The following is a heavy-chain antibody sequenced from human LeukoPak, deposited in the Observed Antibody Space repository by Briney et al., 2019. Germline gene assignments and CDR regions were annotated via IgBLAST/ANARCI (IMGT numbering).Heavy chain of an antibody. D-gene: IGHD3-3*01. CDR2: ISYDGSNK. Sequence: GGSLRLSCAASGFTFSSYAMHWVRQAPGKGLEWVAVISYDGSNKYYADSVKGRFTISRDNSKNTLYLQMNTLRGEDTAVYYCTCGGYYKRGFWGQGTLVTVSS. V-gene: IGHV3-30-3*02. J-gene: IGHJ4*02. CDR1: GFTFSSYA. CDR3: TCGGYYKRGF.